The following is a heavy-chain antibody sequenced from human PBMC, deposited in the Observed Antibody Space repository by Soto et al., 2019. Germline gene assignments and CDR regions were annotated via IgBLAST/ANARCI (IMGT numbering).Heavy chain of an antibody. CDR1: GFTFSDYY. Sequence: QVQLVESGGGLVKPGGSLRLSCAASGFTFSDYYMSWIRQAPGKGLEWISYISGSNIYTNYADSVKGQFTISRDNANNSLYLQTDSLRVEDTAVYYCARDGREVIPAAIGGGYGMDVWGQGTTVTVSS. CDR3: ARDGREVIPAAIGGGYGMDV. V-gene: IGHV3-11*06. D-gene: IGHD2-2*01. J-gene: IGHJ6*02. CDR2: ISGSNIYT.